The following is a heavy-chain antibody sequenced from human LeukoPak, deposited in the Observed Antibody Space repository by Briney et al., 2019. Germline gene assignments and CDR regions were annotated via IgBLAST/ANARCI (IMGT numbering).Heavy chain of an antibody. CDR1: GGSISSGDYY. V-gene: IGHV4-30-4*08. J-gene: IGHJ5*02. CDR2: IYYSGST. D-gene: IGHD3-10*01. Sequence: PSETLSLTCTLCGGSISSGDYYWSWIRQPPGKGLEWIGYIYYSGSTYYNPSLKSRVTISVDTSKNQFSLKLSSVTAADTAVYYCARGRRRYNWFDPWGQGTLVTVSS. CDR3: ARGRRRYNWFDP.